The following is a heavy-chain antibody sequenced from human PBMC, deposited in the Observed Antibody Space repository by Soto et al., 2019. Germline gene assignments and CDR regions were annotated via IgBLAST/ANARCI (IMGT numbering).Heavy chain of an antibody. D-gene: IGHD1-26*01. V-gene: IGHV3-23*01. CDR3: AVGSRIEPY. CDR2: ITSSGGST. J-gene: IGHJ4*02. CDR1: GFTFSSYA. Sequence: QPGGSLRLSFAASGFTFSSYAMSWVRQAPGKGLEWVSSITSSGGSTYYADPVKGRFAISRDNSKNTLYLQMNSLRDEDTALYYCAVGSRIEPYWGQGALVTVSS.